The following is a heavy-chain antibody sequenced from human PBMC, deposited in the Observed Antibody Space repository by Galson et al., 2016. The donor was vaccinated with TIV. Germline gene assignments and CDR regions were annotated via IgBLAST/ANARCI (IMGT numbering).Heavy chain of an antibody. V-gene: IGHV5-10-1*01. CDR2: IDPSDSYT. Sequence: QSGAEVKKPGESLRISCKGSGYSFTNYWISWVRQMPGKGLEWMGKIDPSDSYTNYSPAFQGHVSISADKSINTAYLQWSSLKASDTAMYYCAISLGGPGSIKAGRRRVMGVWGQGTTVTVSS. CDR1: GYSFTNYW. J-gene: IGHJ6*02. D-gene: IGHD2-2*02. CDR3: AISLGGPGSIKAGRRRVMGV.